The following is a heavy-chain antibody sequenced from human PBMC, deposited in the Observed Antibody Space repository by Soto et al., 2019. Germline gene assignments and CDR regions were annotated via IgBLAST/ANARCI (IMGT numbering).Heavy chain of an antibody. CDR3: ARGLWNDVFQY. CDR1: GGSISSGGYS. J-gene: IGHJ1*01. Sequence: SETLSLTCAVSGGSISSGGYSWTWIRQPPGKGLEWIGYVHHTGSTTYNPSLKTRVNISVDRSNNQFFLTLTSATAADSAIYYCARGLWNDVFQYWGRGILVTVSS. D-gene: IGHD1-1*01. V-gene: IGHV4-30-2*01. CDR2: VHHTGST.